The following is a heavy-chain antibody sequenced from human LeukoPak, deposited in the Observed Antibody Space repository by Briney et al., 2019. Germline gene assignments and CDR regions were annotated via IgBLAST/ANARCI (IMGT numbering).Heavy chain of an antibody. Sequence: ASVKVSCTASGYTFTSYDISWVRQATGQGLEWMGWMNPNSGNTGYAQKFQGRVTMTRNTSISTAFMELSSLRSEDTAVYYCATRVSGRYVTLNWNEEDFWGQGTLVTVSS. CDR3: ATRVSGRYVTLNWNEEDF. CDR1: GYTFTSYD. D-gene: IGHD1-1*01. CDR2: MNPNSGNT. V-gene: IGHV1-8*01. J-gene: IGHJ4*02.